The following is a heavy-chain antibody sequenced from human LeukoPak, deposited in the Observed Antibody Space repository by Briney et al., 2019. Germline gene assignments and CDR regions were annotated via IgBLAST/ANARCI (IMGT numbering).Heavy chain of an antibody. Sequence: GGSLRLSCAASGFTFSSYGMHWVGQAPGKGLEWVAVIWYDGSNKYYVDSVKGRFTISRDNPKNTLYLQMSSLRAEDTAVYYCARGRYSSGFVEYWGQGTLVTVS. D-gene: IGHD6-25*01. V-gene: IGHV3-33*01. CDR1: GFTFSSYG. CDR3: ARGRYSSGFVEY. J-gene: IGHJ4*02. CDR2: IWYDGSNK.